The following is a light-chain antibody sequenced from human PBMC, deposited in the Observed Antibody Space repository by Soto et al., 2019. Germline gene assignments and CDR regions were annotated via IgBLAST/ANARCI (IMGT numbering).Light chain of an antibody. Sequence: EIVLTQSPGTLSLSPGECATLSCRASQSVARAYLAWYQQKPGQAPRLLIYGTSTRATGIPDRISGSGSGTDFTLAISRLEPEDFAVYYCQQYATSRWTFGQGTKVEIK. CDR1: QSVARAY. CDR2: GTS. CDR3: QQYATSRWT. V-gene: IGKV3-20*01. J-gene: IGKJ1*01.